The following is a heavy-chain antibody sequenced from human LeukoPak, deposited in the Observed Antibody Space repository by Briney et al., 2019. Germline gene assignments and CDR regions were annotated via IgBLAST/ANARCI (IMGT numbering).Heavy chain of an antibody. CDR3: ARDSSGYYPLEYFQH. V-gene: IGHV3-33*08. CDR2: IWYDGSNK. D-gene: IGHD3-22*01. CDR1: GFTFDDYG. Sequence: GGSLRLSCAASGFTFDDYGMSWVRQAPGKGLEWVAVIWYDGSNKYYADSVKGRFTISRDNSKNTLYLQMNSLRAEDTAVYYCARDSSGYYPLEYFQHWGQGTLVTVSS. J-gene: IGHJ1*01.